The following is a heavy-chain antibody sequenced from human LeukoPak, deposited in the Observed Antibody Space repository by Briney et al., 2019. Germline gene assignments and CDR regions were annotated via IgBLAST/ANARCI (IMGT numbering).Heavy chain of an antibody. V-gene: IGHV3-21*01. Sequence: GGSLRLSRAAPGFTFSSYSMNWVRQAPGKGLEWVSSISSSSSYIYYAGSLKGRFTISRDNAKNSLYLQINSLRAEDTAVYYCARDVLLWCGARWGRFDPWGQGTLVTVSS. CDR2: ISSSSSYI. CDR1: GFTFSSYS. CDR3: ARDVLLWCGARWGRFDP. J-gene: IGHJ5*02. D-gene: IGHD3-10*01.